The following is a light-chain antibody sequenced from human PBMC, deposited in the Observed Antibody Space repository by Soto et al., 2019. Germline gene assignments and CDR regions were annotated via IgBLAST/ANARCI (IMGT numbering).Light chain of an antibody. CDR1: QSISSW. CDR3: QQYNSQTLDPT. Sequence: DIQMTQSPSTLSASVGDRVTITCRASQSISSWLAWYQQKPGKAPKLLIYKASSLESGVPSRFSGSGSGTEFTLTIRSLQTDDFATYYCQQYNSQTLDPTFGQGTKVEIK. V-gene: IGKV1-5*03. J-gene: IGKJ1*01. CDR2: KAS.